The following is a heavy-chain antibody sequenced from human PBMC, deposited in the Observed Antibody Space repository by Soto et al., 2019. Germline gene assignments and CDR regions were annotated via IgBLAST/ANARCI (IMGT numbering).Heavy chain of an antibody. J-gene: IGHJ6*02. CDR2: IYWDDDK. CDR3: AYLPCSGGSCYWFSYSGMDV. Sequence: QITLKESGPTLVKPTQTLTLTCTFSGFSLSTSGVGVAWIRQPPGKALEWLALIYWDDDKRYRPSLETRLTHTKDTSKNQVVLTMTNMVSVDTATYYCAYLPCSGGSCYWFSYSGMDVWGQGTTVTVSS. CDR1: GFSLSTSGVG. V-gene: IGHV2-5*02. D-gene: IGHD2-15*01.